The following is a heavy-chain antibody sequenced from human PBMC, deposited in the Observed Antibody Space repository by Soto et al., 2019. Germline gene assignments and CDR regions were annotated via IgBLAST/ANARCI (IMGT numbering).Heavy chain of an antibody. CDR3: ARTDIVTTTWLDP. J-gene: IGHJ5*02. V-gene: IGHV4-34*02. Sequence: QVHLQQWGAGLLKPSETLSLTCAVYGESFIGYYWTWIRQPPGKGLEWIGEINHRGYTNYNPSLKSRVTISIDTSKNQFSLKLTSVTAADTSVYYCARTDIVTTTWLDPWGRGTLVTVSS. D-gene: IGHD5-12*01. CDR2: INHRGYT. CDR1: GESFIGYY.